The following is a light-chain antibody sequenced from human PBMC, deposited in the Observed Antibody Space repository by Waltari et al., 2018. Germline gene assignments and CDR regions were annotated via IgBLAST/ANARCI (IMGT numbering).Light chain of an antibody. CDR1: SSDAINSNF. Sequence: QSALTQPASLSGSPGQPITISCTGTSSDAINSNFLSLYQHHPGEAPKLIIYEGSKRPSGVSDRFSGSKSGYTASLTISGLQAEDEADYYCCSYGFSVVFGGGTKLTVL. CDR2: EGS. V-gene: IGLV2-23*01. J-gene: IGLJ3*02. CDR3: CSYGFSVV.